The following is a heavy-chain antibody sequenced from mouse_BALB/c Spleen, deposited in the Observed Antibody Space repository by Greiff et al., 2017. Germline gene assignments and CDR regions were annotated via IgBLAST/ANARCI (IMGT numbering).Heavy chain of an antibody. D-gene: IGHD1-1*01. CDR3: ARYYYGPYAMDY. Sequence: DVQLQESGPGLVKPSQSLSLTCSVTGYSITSGYYWNWIRQFPGNKLEWMGYISYDGSNNYNPSLKNRISITRDTSKNQFFLKLNSVTTEDTATYYCARYYYGPYAMDYWGQGTSVTVSS. CDR2: ISYDGSN. J-gene: IGHJ4*01. CDR1: GYSITSGYY. V-gene: IGHV3-6*02.